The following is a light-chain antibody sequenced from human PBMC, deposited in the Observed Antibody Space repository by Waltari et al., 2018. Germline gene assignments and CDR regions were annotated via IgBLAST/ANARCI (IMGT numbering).Light chain of an antibody. J-gene: IGLJ3*02. CDR1: RSNIGISP. CDR3: AVWDDSLSGMV. V-gene: IGLV1-36*01. Sequence: QSVLTQPPSVSEAPRQRVTISCSGSRSNIGISPVNWYQQLPGKTPKLLVYSNDVLASGVSDRFSGSKSGTSASLAISGLQSEDEANYYCAVWDDSLSGMVFGGGTKLTVL. CDR2: SND.